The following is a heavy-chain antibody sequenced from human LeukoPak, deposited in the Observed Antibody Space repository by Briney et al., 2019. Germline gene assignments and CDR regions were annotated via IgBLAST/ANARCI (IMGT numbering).Heavy chain of an antibody. CDR2: INHSGST. J-gene: IGHJ5*02. CDR3: ARGRVSMVRGVIILNWFDP. Sequence: SETLSLTCAVYGGSFSGHYWSWIRQPPGKGLEWIGEINHSGSTNYNPSLKSRVTISVDTSKNQFSLKLSSVSAADTAVYYCARGRVSMVRGVIILNWFDPWGQGTLVTVSS. V-gene: IGHV4-34*01. D-gene: IGHD3-10*01. CDR1: GGSFSGHY.